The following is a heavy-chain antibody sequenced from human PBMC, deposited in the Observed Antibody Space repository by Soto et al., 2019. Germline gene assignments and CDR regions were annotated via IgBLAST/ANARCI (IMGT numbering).Heavy chain of an antibody. Sequence: PWGSLRLSCISSGFTFRTYTINFCGHAPFKWLEWVSGIRGFSPYTFYAESVKGRFTISRDNAKNSLYLQMNSLRAEDTAVYYCARDRGYDAHDYYYNAMDVWGQGTTVTVSS. J-gene: IGHJ6*02. CDR2: IRGFSPYT. CDR1: GFTFRTYT. CDR3: ARDRGYDAHDYYYNAMDV. V-gene: IGHV3-21*01. D-gene: IGHD2-15*01.